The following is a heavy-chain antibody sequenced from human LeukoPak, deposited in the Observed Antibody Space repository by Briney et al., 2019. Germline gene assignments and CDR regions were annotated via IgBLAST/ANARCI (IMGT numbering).Heavy chain of an antibody. CDR1: GFTFSSYE. V-gene: IGHV3-48*03. CDR3: ARDRNYYYYGMDV. J-gene: IGHJ6*04. CDR2: ISSSGSTI. Sequence: PGGSLRLSCAASGFTFSSYEMNWVRQAPGKGLVWVSYISSSGSTIYYADSVKGRFTISRDNAKNSLYLRMNSLRAEDTAVYYCARDRNYYYYGMDVWGKGTTVTVSS.